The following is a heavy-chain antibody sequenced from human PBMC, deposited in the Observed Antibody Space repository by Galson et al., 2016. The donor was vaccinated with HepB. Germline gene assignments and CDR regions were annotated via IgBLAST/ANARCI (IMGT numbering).Heavy chain of an antibody. Sequence: SLRLSCAASGFTFSHAWMNWVRQAPGKGLEWVGRIKRITDGGTTDYAAPVKARFTISRDDSKNTVYLQMNSLRTDDTAIYYCAKPYTSGWLTSFDHWGQGTLVTVSS. D-gene: IGHD6-19*01. V-gene: IGHV3-15*07. CDR1: GFTFSHAW. CDR3: AKPYTSGWLTSFDH. J-gene: IGHJ4*02. CDR2: IKRITDGGTT.